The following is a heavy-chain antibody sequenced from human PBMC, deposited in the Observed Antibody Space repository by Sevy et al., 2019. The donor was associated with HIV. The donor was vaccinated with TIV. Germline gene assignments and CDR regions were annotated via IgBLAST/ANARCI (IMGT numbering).Heavy chain of an antibody. J-gene: IGHJ4*02. D-gene: IGHD3-3*01. CDR3: AGGFWSGFDY. CDR1: GFIFSSYV. Sequence: GGSLRLSCAASGFIFSSYVMNWVRQAPGKGLEWVSAISGSGGSTYYADSVKGRFTISRDNFKNTLYLEMNSLRVEDTAVYYCAGGFWSGFDYWDQGTLVTVS. CDR2: ISGSGGST. V-gene: IGHV3-23*01.